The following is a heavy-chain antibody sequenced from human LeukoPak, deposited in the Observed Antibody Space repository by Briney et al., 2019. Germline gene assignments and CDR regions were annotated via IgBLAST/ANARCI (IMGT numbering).Heavy chain of an antibody. CDR3: AREGNSTAFDI. Sequence: SGGPLRLSCAASGFTFRSYWMHWVRQVPGKGLVWVSRISPDGSITRYADSVKGRFTISRDSAKNTLTLQMSSLRAEDTAVYYCAREGNSTAFDIWGQGTMVTVSS. CDR2: ISPDGSIT. D-gene: IGHD1-1*01. CDR1: GFTFRSYW. J-gene: IGHJ3*02. V-gene: IGHV3-74*01.